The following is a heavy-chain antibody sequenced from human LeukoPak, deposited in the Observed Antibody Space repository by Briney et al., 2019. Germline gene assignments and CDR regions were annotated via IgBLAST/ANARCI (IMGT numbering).Heavy chain of an antibody. V-gene: IGHV3-7*01. Sequence: GSLRLSCAACGFTFSSYAMNWVRQAPGKGLEWVANIKQDGSTKHYADSLKDRFTISRDNRKNLLYVQMNSLRADDTAVYYCARDTDGSLDYWGQGILVTVAS. CDR3: ARDTDGSLDY. CDR2: IKQDGSTK. CDR1: GFTFSSYA. D-gene: IGHD1-26*01. J-gene: IGHJ4*02.